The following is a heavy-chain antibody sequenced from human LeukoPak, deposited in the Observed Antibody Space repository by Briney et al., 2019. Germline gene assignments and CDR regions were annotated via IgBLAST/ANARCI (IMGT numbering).Heavy chain of an antibody. CDR3: TRAFLYSSSSTFDY. Sequence: SQTLSLTCAISGDSVSSNSATWNWIRQSPSGGREWLGRTYYRSKWFNDYAVAVKSRITVNPDTSDHQFSLQLNSVTPEDTAVYYCTRAFLYSSSSTFDYWRQGTLVTVSS. J-gene: IGHJ4*02. CDR1: GDSVSSNSAT. D-gene: IGHD6-13*01. CDR2: TYYRSKWFN. V-gene: IGHV6-1*01.